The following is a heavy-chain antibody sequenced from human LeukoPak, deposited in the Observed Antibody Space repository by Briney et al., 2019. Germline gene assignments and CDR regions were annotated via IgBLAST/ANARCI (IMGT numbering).Heavy chain of an antibody. D-gene: IGHD6-13*01. CDR3: ARDMEVGQSGGSSWFYYYGMDV. Sequence: SETLSLTCTVSGGSISSYYWSWPRQPPGKGLEWIGYIYYSGSTNYNPSLKSRVTISVDTSKNQFSLKLSSVTAADTAVYYCARDMEVGQSGGSSWFYYYGMDVWGQGTTVTVSS. CDR2: IYYSGST. V-gene: IGHV4-59*01. J-gene: IGHJ6*02. CDR1: GGSISSYY.